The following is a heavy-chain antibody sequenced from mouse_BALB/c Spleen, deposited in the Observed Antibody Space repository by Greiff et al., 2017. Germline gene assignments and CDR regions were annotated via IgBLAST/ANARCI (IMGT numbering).Heavy chain of an antibody. J-gene: IGHJ4*01. V-gene: IGHV1S29*02. CDR3: ARESNSYAMDY. CDR1: GYTFTDYN. Sequence: VHVKQSGPELVKPGASVKISCKASGYTFTDYNMHWVKQSHGKSLEWIGYIYPYNGGTGYNQKFKSKATLTVDNSSSTAYMELRSLTSEDSAVYYCARESNSYAMDYWGQGTSVTVSS. D-gene: IGHD2-5*01. CDR2: IYPYNGGT.